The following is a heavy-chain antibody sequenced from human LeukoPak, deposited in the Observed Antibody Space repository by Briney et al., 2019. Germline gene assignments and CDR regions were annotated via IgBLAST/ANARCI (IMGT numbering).Heavy chain of an antibody. CDR1: GYSFTSYW. D-gene: IGHD3-9*01. V-gene: IGHV5-51*01. CDR3: ARFGYFDWLLNTPPDY. J-gene: IGHJ4*02. Sequence: GESLKISCKGSGYSFTSYWIGWVRQMPGKGLEWMGIIYPGDSDTRYSPSFQGQVTISADKSISTAYLQWSSLKASDTAMYYCARFGYFDWLLNTPPDYWGQGTLVTVSS. CDR2: IYPGDSDT.